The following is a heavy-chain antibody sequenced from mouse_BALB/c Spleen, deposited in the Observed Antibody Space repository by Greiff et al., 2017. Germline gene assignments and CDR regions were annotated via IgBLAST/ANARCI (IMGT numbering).Heavy chain of an antibody. Sequence: QVQLQQSGAELAKPGASVKMSCNASGYTFTSYWMHWVKQRPGQGLEWIGYINPSTGYTEYNQKFKDKATLTADKSSSTAYMQLSSLTSEDSAVYYCARGRSSGYFDYWGQGTTLTVSS. V-gene: IGHV1-7*01. CDR3: ARGRSSGYFDY. J-gene: IGHJ2*01. CDR1: GYTFTSYW. D-gene: IGHD1-1*01. CDR2: INPSTGYT.